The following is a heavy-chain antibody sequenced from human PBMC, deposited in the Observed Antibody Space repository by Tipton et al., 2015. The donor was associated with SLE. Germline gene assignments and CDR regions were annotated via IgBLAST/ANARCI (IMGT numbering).Heavy chain of an antibody. CDR3: ARERYSSLSYYFDY. CDR2: IWYDGSNK. D-gene: IGHD6-13*01. CDR1: GFPFSSSG. J-gene: IGHJ4*02. V-gene: IGHV3-33*01. Sequence: SLRLSCAASGFPFSSSGMHWVRQAPGKGLEWVAVIWYDGSNKYYGDSVKGRFTISRDNSKSTLYLQMNSLRAEDTAVYYCARERYSSLSYYFDYWGQGTLVTVSS.